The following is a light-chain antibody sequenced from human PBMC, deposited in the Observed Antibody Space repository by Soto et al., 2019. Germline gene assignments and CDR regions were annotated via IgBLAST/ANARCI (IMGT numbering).Light chain of an antibody. CDR2: DAS. V-gene: IGKV1-5*01. Sequence: DIPMTQSPSTLSASVGDRVTITCRASQSISSWLAWYQQKPGKAPKLLIYDASSFESGVPSRFSGSGSGTEFTLTISSLLPDDFATYYCQQYNSYPITFGQGTRLEIK. CDR3: QQYNSYPIT. J-gene: IGKJ5*01. CDR1: QSISSW.